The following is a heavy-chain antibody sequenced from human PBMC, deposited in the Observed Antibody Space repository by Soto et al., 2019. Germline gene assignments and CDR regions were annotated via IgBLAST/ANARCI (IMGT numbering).Heavy chain of an antibody. CDR3: ARGHSTDCSNGVCSFFYNHEMDV. CDR1: GYSFTDYH. V-gene: IGHV1-2*04. D-gene: IGHD2-8*01. J-gene: IGHJ6*02. Sequence: SSVKVSCKASGYSFTDYHIHWVRQAPGQGLEWLGRINPKSGGTSTAQKFQGWVTMTRDRSISTVYMELTRLRSDDTAVYFCARGHSTDCSNGVCSFFYNHEMDVWG. CDR2: INPKSGGT.